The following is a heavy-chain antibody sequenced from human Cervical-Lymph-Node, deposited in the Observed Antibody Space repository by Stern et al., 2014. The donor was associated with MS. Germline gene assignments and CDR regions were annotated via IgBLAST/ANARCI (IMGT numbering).Heavy chain of an antibody. V-gene: IGHV1-69*06. Sequence: VQLVGSGAEVKKPGSSARVSCKASGGISWGRQAPAQGLEWMGGVIRFVGTYNNGKKPQGKDTIPAHKATTTAYLNLTSRRLDDPAVYYCARGGGDNWFDPWGQGTLVTVSS. D-gene: IGHD3-16*01. CDR2: VIRFVGTY. CDR1: GG. CDR3: ARGGGDNWFDP. J-gene: IGHJ5*02.